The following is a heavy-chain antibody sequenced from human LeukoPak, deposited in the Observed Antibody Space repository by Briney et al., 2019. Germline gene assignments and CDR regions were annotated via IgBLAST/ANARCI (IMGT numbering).Heavy chain of an antibody. CDR2: IYYSGST. CDR1: GGSISSYY. V-gene: IGHV4-59*01. D-gene: IGHD2-8*01. J-gene: IGHJ6*02. Sequence: SETLSLTCTVSGGSISSYYWSWIRQPPGKGLEWIGYIYYSGSTNYNPSLKSRVTISVDTSKNQFSLKLSSVTAADTAVYYCARVGVTSGYYYYGMDVWGQGPRSPSP. CDR3: ARVGVTSGYYYYGMDV.